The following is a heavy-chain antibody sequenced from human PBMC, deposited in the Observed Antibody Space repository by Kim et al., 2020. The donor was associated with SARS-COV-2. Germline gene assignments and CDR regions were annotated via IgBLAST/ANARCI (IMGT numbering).Heavy chain of an antibody. J-gene: IGHJ4*02. CDR1: GGSISSYY. CDR3: ARGDIGHYYGSGSYLENFDY. CDR2: IYYSGST. V-gene: IGHV4-59*01. D-gene: IGHD3-10*01. Sequence: SETLSLTCTVSGGSISSYYWSWIRQPPGKGLEWIGYIYYSGSTNYNPSLKSRVTISVDTSKNQFSLKLSSVTAADTAVYYCARGDIGHYYGSGSYLENFDYWGQGTLVTVSS.